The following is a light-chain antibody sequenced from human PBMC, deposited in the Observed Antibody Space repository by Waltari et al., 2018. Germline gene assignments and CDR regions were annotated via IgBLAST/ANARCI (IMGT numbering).Light chain of an antibody. CDR1: SSTIGAGYD. Sequence: QSVLTQPPSVSGAPGRRVTISCTGSSSTIGAGYDVHWYQQLPGTAPKLLIYGNSNRPSGVPDRFSGSKSGTSASLAITGLQAEDEADYYCQSYDSSLSVVVFGGGTKLTVL. V-gene: IGLV1-40*01. CDR3: QSYDSSLSVVV. CDR2: GNS. J-gene: IGLJ2*01.